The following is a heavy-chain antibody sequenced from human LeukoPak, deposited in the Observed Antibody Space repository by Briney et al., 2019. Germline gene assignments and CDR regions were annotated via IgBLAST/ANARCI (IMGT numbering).Heavy chain of an antibody. D-gene: IGHD3-22*01. Sequence: GGSLRLSCAASGFTFDDHTMQWVRLPPGKGLEWVSLINWDGGTTYYTDSVQGRFTISRDNSKNSLFLQMNSLRAEDTAFYYCARDMSYYDNSGPFDYWGQGTLVTVSS. V-gene: IGHV3-43*01. CDR2: INWDGGTT. CDR3: ARDMSYYDNSGPFDY. J-gene: IGHJ4*02. CDR1: GFTFDDHT.